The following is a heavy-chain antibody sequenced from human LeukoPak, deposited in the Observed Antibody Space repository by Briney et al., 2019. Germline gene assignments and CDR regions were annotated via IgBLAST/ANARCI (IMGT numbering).Heavy chain of an antibody. J-gene: IGHJ5*02. CDR1: GFTFSSYW. D-gene: IGHD3-16*01. CDR2: INNDGDSR. V-gene: IGHV3-74*01. Sequence: HPGGSLRLSCAASGFTFSSYWMHGVRQAPGKGLVWVSRINNDGDSRSYADSVKGRFTISRDNSKNTVYLQMHSLSPEDTAVYYCARDGGVDGFDPWGQGTLVTVSS. CDR3: ARDGGVDGFDP.